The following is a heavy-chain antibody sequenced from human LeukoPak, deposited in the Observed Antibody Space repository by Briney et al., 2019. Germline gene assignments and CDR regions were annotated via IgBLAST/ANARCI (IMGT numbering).Heavy chain of an antibody. CDR1: GYTFTGYY. CDR3: ARDSGAHTLTGYYSEGMDV. Sequence: ASVKVSCKASGYTFTGYYMHWVRQAPGQGLEWMGWINPNSGGTNYAQKFQGRVTMTRDTSISTAYMELSRLRSDDTAVYYCARDSGAHTLTGYYSEGMDVWGQGTTVTVSS. CDR2: INPNSGGT. D-gene: IGHD3-9*01. J-gene: IGHJ6*02. V-gene: IGHV1-2*02.